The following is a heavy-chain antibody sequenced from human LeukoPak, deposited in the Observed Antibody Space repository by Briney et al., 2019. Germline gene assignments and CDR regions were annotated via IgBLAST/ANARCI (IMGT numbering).Heavy chain of an antibody. V-gene: IGHV4-59*01. CDR3: ARGRRGRYFDWSYSYYFDY. CDR2: INYSGST. D-gene: IGHD3-9*01. J-gene: IGHJ4*02. CDR1: GGSISSYY. Sequence: SETLSLTCTVSGGSISSYYWNWIRQPPGKGLEWIGYINYSGSTNYNPSLKSRVTISADTSKNQFSLKLSSVTAADTAVYYCARGRRGRYFDWSYSYYFDYWGQGTLVTVSS.